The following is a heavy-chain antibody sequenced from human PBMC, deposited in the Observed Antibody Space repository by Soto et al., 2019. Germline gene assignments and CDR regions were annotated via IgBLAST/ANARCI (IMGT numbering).Heavy chain of an antibody. CDR1: GGSISSFY. CDR3: ERGSSRWDY. V-gene: IGHV4-4*07. J-gene: IGHJ4*02. Sequence: SETLSLICTASGGSISSFYWSWIRQPAGKGLEWIGRIYSGGRNNYNPSLKSRVTMSVDTSKNQFSLRLSSVTAADTAKYYCERGSSRWDYWGQGPLVTVSS. CDR2: IYSGGRN. D-gene: IGHD6-13*01.